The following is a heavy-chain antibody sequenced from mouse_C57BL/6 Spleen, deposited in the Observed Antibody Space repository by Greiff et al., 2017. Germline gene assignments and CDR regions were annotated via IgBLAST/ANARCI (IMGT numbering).Heavy chain of an antibody. Sequence: EVQRVESGPGMVKPSQSLSLTCTVTGYSITSGYDWHWIRHFPGNKLEWMGYISYSGSTNYNPSLKSRISITHDTSKNHFFLKLNSVTTEDTATYYCAREGLYWYFDVWGTGTTVTVSS. CDR1: GYSITSGYD. V-gene: IGHV3-1*01. CDR3: AREGLYWYFDV. CDR2: ISYSGST. D-gene: IGHD3-1*01. J-gene: IGHJ1*03.